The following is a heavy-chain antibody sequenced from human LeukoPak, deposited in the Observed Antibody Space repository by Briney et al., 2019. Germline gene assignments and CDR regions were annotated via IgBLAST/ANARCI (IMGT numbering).Heavy chain of an antibody. D-gene: IGHD6-6*01. CDR3: ARATASSRLYY. CDR2: IYHSGST. V-gene: IGHV4-59*12. J-gene: IGHJ4*02. CDR1: GGSISSYY. Sequence: PSETLSLTCTVSGGSISSYYWSWIRQPPGKGLEWIGYIYHSGSTYYNPSLKSRVTISVDRSKNQFSLKLSSVTAADTAVYYCARATASSRLYYFGQGTLVTVSS.